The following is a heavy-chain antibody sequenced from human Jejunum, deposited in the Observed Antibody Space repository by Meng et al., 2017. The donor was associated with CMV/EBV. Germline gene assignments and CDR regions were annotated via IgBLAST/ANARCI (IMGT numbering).Heavy chain of an antibody. CDR2: VYISGTT. J-gene: IGHJ4*02. CDR1: GASISNYY. D-gene: IGHD3-10*01. CDR3: ARDSNLSGLAY. V-gene: IGHV4-4*07. Sequence: QVQLRESGPGLVKPSETLSLTCTVSGASISNYYWSWIRQPARKGLEWIGRVYISGTTNYNPSLKSRVTMSIDTSKNQFSLKLTSVTAADTAVYYCARDSNLSGLAYWGQGTLVTVSS.